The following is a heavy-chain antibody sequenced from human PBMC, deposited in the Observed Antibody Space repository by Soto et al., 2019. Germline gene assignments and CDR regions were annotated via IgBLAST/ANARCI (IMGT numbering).Heavy chain of an antibody. Sequence: SQTLSLTCTVSGGSISSGGYYWSWIRQHPGKGLEWIGYIYYSGSTYYNPSLKSRVTISVDTSKNQFSLKLSSVTAADTAVYYCASPGARAYCGGDCFEGNAFDILGQGTMVTGSS. J-gene: IGHJ3*02. CDR3: ASPGARAYCGGDCFEGNAFDI. CDR2: IYYSGST. CDR1: GGSISSGGYY. D-gene: IGHD2-21*01. V-gene: IGHV4-31*03.